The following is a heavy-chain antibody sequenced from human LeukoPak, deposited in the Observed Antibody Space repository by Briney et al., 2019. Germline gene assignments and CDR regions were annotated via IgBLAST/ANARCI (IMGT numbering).Heavy chain of an antibody. V-gene: IGHV3-30-3*01. CDR3: ARERMGGGYFDY. CDR1: GFTFSSYA. Sequence: PGRSLRLSCAASGFTFSSYAMHWVRQAPGKGLEWVAVISYDGSNKYYADSVKGRFTISRDNSKNTLYPQMNSLRAEDTAVYYCARERMGGGYFDYWGQGTLVTVSS. D-gene: IGHD3-16*01. CDR2: ISYDGSNK. J-gene: IGHJ4*02.